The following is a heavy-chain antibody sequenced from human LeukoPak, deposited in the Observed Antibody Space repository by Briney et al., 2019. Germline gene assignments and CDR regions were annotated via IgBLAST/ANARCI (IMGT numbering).Heavy chain of an antibody. CDR3: ARVSLSYGDRHY. V-gene: IGHV1-69*05. D-gene: IGHD4-17*01. CDR2: IIPIFGTA. CDR1: GCTFSSYA. J-gene: IGHJ4*02. Sequence: GSSEKVSCKASGCTFSSYAISWVRQAPGQGLEWMGGIIPIFGTANYAQKFQGRVTITTDESTSTAYMELSSLRSEDTAVYYCARVSLSYGDRHYWVQGTLVTVSS.